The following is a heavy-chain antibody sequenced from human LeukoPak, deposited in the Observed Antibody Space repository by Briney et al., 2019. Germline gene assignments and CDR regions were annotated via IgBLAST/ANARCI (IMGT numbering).Heavy chain of an antibody. V-gene: IGHV3-21*06. J-gene: IGHJ4*02. CDR1: GFTFSSYS. Sequence: PGESLRLSCAASGFTFSSYSMNWVRQAPGKGLEWVSSISSSSSYIYYADSVKGRFTISRDNAKNSLYLQMNSLRAEDTAMYYCARDRSSSSYSGTSYWGQGTLVTVSS. D-gene: IGHD6-13*01. CDR3: ARDRSSSSYSGTSY. CDR2: ISSSSSYI.